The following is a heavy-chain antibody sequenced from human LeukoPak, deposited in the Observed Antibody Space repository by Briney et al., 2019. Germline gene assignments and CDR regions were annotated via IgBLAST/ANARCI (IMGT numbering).Heavy chain of an antibody. CDR1: GFTFSTYW. V-gene: IGHV3-7*01. Sequence: GGSLRLSCAASGFTFSTYWMSWVRQAPGKGLEWVANIKLDGSEKSYVDSVKGRFTISRDNAKNSLYLQINSLSAEDTAVYYCARDGRYCSGGSCYSTVGAFDIWRQGTTVTVSS. CDR2: IKLDGSEK. D-gene: IGHD2-15*01. J-gene: IGHJ3*02. CDR3: ARDGRYCSGGSCYSTVGAFDI.